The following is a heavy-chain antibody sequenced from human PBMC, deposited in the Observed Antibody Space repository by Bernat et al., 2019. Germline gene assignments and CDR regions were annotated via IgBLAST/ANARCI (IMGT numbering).Heavy chain of an antibody. CDR1: GGTFSSYA. Sequence: QVQLVQSGAEVKKPGSSVKVSCKASGGTFSSYAISWVRQAPGQGLEWMGGIIPIFGTANYAQKFQGRVTITADKSTSTAYMELSSLRSEDTAVYHCARDLWFGHVSAFDIWGQGTMVTVSS. CDR2: IIPIFGTA. CDR3: ARDLWFGHVSAFDI. D-gene: IGHD3-10*01. J-gene: IGHJ3*02. V-gene: IGHV1-69*06.